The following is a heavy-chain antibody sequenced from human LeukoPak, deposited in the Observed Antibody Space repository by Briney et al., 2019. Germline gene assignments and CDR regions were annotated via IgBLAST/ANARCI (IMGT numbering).Heavy chain of an antibody. Sequence: ASVKVSCKASGYTFTSYDINWVRQAPGQGLEWMGWMNPNSGNTDYAQKFQGRVTMTRNTSISTAYMELSSLRSEDTAVYYCARGAGDSDAFDIWGQGTMVTVSS. CDR1: GYTFTSYD. D-gene: IGHD3-16*01. CDR3: ARGAGDSDAFDI. CDR2: MNPNSGNT. J-gene: IGHJ3*02. V-gene: IGHV1-8*01.